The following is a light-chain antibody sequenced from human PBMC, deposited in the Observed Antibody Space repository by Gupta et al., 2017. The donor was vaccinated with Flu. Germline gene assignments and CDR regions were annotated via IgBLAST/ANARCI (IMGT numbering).Light chain of an antibody. CDR2: DAS. CDR1: RSVRSF. CDR3: QQYKNWPCT. Sequence: PATLSVSPGERATLFCRASRSVRSFLAWYQQKPGQAPRLLISDASTRATGIPARFSAGGSGKEFTLTISNLQSEDYAVYYCQQYKNWPCTFGQGTKVEIK. J-gene: IGKJ1*01. V-gene: IGKV3-15*01.